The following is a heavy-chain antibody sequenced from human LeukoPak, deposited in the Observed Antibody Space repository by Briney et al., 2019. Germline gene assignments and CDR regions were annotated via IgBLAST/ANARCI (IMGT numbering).Heavy chain of an antibody. CDR3: AKDIMGLESYAFDI. CDR2: ISGDGG. D-gene: IGHD5-24*01. J-gene: IGHJ3*02. Sequence: PGGALRLSCAASGFTFDDYALHWVRQAPGKGLGWVSLISGDGGSYVDSVKGRFTISRDNSKNSLYLQMNSLRAEDMALYYCAKDIMGLESYAFDIWGQGTMVTVSS. V-gene: IGHV3-43*02. CDR1: GFTFDDYA.